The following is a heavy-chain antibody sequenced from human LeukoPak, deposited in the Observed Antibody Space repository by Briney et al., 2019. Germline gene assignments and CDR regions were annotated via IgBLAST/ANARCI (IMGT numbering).Heavy chain of an antibody. J-gene: IGHJ6*02. CDR2: ISWDGGST. D-gene: IGHD3-22*01. CDR3: AKDMTDSRTYYYYYAVDV. Sequence: GGSLRLSCAASGFTFDDYTMHWVRQTPGRGLEWVSLISWDGGSTNYADSVKGRFTISIDNSKNSLYLQMSSLKTEDTALYYCAKDMTDSRTYYYYYAVDVWGQGTTVTVSS. V-gene: IGHV3-43*01. CDR1: GFTFDDYT.